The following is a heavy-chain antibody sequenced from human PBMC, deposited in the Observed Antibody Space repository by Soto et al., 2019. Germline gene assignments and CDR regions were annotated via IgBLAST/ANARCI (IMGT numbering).Heavy chain of an antibody. CDR2: ISSSRSTI. CDR3: ARSMTGYYFFDY. Sequence: PGGSLRLSCAASGFTFSSYGMNWVRQAPGKGLEWVSYISSSRSTIYYADSVKGRFTISRDNAKNSLYLQMNSLTDEDTAVYYCARSMTGYYFFDYWGQGTLVTVSS. CDR1: GFTFSSYG. V-gene: IGHV3-48*02. D-gene: IGHD3-9*01. J-gene: IGHJ4*02.